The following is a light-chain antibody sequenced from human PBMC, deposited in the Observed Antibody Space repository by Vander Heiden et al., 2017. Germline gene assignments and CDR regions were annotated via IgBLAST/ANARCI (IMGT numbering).Light chain of an antibody. CDR1: QDISNY. J-gene: IGKJ4*01. V-gene: IGKV1-33*01. Sequence: DIQMPQSPSSLSASVGDRGTITCQASQDISNYLNWYQQKPGKAPKLLIYDASNLETGVPSRFSGSGSGTEFTFTISSLQPEDIATYYCQQYDNLPLTFGGGTKVEIK. CDR3: QQYDNLPLT. CDR2: DAS.